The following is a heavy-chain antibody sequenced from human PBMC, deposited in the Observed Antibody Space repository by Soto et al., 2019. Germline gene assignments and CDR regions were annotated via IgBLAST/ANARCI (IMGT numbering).Heavy chain of an antibody. D-gene: IGHD2-2*01. CDR3: VVVVPAANPWLDAFDI. CDR2: FDPEDGET. Sequence: ASVKVSCKVSGYTLTELSMHWVRQAPGKGLEWMGGFDPEDGETIYAQKFQGRVTMTEDISTDTAYMELSSLRSEDTAVYYCVVVVPAANPWLDAFDIWGQGTMVTVSS. V-gene: IGHV1-24*01. J-gene: IGHJ3*02. CDR1: GYTLTELS.